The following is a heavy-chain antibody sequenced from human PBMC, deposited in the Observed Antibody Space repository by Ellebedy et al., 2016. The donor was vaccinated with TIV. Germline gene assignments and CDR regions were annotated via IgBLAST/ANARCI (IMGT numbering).Heavy chain of an antibody. CDR3: ARGRWGSSNWFLGY. V-gene: IGHV4-34*01. D-gene: IGHD6-13*01. Sequence: MPGGSLRLSCNVSGGSLSGYLWSWIRQPPGKGLEWIGEVNLSGTSDYNPSLKSRVRVALVPTKNQVPLRLTSVTAAVTAIYYCARGRWGSSNWFLGYWGHGTLVTVSS. CDR2: VNLSGTS. J-gene: IGHJ4*01. CDR1: GGSLSGYL.